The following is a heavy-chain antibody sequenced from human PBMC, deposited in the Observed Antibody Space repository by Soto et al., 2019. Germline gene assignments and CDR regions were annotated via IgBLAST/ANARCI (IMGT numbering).Heavy chain of an antibody. Sequence: SETLSLTCTVSGGSISSSSYYWGWIRQPPGKGLEWIGSIYYSGSTYYNPSLKSRVTISVDTSKNQFSLKLSSVTAADTAVYYCARHSINYYDSSGVLDYWGQGTLVTVS. J-gene: IGHJ4*02. CDR2: IYYSGST. CDR1: GGSISSSSYY. CDR3: ARHSINYYDSSGVLDY. V-gene: IGHV4-39*01. D-gene: IGHD3-22*01.